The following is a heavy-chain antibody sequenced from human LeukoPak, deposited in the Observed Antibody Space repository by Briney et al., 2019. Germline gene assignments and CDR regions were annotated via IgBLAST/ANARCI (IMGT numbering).Heavy chain of an antibody. J-gene: IGHJ4*02. CDR2: IYSGGST. CDR1: GFTVRSNY. D-gene: IGHD6-13*01. Sequence: GGSLRLSCAASGFTVRSNYMTWVRQAPGKGLECVSVIYSGGSTYYADSVKGRFTISRDNSKNTLFLQMNSLRAEDTAVYYCAKDRAQQLVLDFWGQGTLVTVSS. CDR3: AKDRAQQLVLDF. V-gene: IGHV3-53*01.